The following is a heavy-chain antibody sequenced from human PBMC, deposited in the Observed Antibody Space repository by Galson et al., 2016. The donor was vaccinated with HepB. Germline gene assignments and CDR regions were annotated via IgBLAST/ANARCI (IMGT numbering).Heavy chain of an antibody. Sequence: SLRLSCAASGFTFSIYSMNWVRQAPGKGLEWISHISSSSSTIYCADSVKGRFTISRDNAKNSLYLQMNSLSDEDTAVYYCARASGTYNYCDYWGQGTLVTVSS. J-gene: IGHJ4*02. D-gene: IGHD1-26*01. CDR2: ISSSSSTI. CDR3: ARASGTYNYCDY. CDR1: GFTFSIYS. V-gene: IGHV3-48*02.